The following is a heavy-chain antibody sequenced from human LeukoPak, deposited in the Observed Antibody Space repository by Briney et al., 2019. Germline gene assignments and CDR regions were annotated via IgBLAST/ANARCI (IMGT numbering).Heavy chain of an antibody. Sequence: GASVKVSCKASGGTFSSYAISWVRQAPGQGLEWMGRIIPILGIANYAQKFQGRVTITADKSTSTAHMELSSLRSEDTAVYYCARESMAYCGGDCYRDFDYWGQGTLVTVSS. V-gene: IGHV1-69*04. CDR2: IIPILGIA. CDR3: ARESMAYCGGDCYRDFDY. J-gene: IGHJ4*02. CDR1: GGTFSSYA. D-gene: IGHD2-21*01.